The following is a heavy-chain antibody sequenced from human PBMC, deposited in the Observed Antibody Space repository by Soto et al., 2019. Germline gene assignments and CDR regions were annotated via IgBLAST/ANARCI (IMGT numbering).Heavy chain of an antibody. J-gene: IGHJ4*02. CDR3: ARIGSTSWTYDY. Sequence: QVQLVESGGGLVKPGGSLRLSCAASGFTFSDYYMSWIRQAPGQGLEYISYISSSNSYTNYADSVKGRFTISRDNAKNSLYLQMNSLRADDTAVYYCARIGSTSWTYDYWGQGTLVTVSS. CDR1: GFTFSDYY. D-gene: IGHD2-2*01. V-gene: IGHV3-11*05. CDR2: ISSSNSYT.